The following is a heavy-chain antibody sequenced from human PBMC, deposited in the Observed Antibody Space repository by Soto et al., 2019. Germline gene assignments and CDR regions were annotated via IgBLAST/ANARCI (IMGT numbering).Heavy chain of an antibody. CDR2: ISGSGGTT. D-gene: IGHD5-18*01. J-gene: IGHJ4*02. V-gene: IGHV3-23*01. CDR1: GFTFRDYA. Sequence: HPGGSLRLSCAASGFTFRDYAMSWVRQAPGKGLEWVSGISGSGGTTYYADSVKGRFTISRDNSESTLSLQMNSLRADDTAVYHCAKTWGSALDYYFDNWGQGTRVTVSS. CDR3: AKTWGSALDYYFDN.